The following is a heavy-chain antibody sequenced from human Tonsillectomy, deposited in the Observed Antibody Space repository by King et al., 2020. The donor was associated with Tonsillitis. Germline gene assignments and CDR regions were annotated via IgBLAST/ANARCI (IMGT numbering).Heavy chain of an antibody. D-gene: IGHD2-2*01. Sequence: QLQESGPGLVKPSETLSLTCTVSGGYISSHYWSWIRQPPGKGLEWIGYIYYTGNTNYNPSLKSRVTVSLDTSKSQFSLRLSSVTAADTAVYYCARGFWNSNRCYSFDLRGPGTLVTVPS. CDR2: IYYTGNT. CDR3: ARGFWNSNRCYSFDL. V-gene: IGHV4-59*11. J-gene: IGHJ4*02. CDR1: GGYISSHY.